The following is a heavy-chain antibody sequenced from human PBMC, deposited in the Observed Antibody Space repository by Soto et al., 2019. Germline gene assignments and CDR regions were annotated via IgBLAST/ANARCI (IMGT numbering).Heavy chain of an antibody. V-gene: IGHV3-23*01. CDR3: AKRLYSGLYYFEY. Sequence: PVGSLSLSCAASGCTFSSHAMNWVRQAPGKGLEWVSAISGSGGSTYYADSVKGRFTISRDNSKNTLYLQMNSLRAEDTAVYYSAKRLYSGLYYFEYLGQGNLVTGS. CDR1: GCTFSSHA. D-gene: IGHD6-13*01. J-gene: IGHJ4*02. CDR2: ISGSGGST.